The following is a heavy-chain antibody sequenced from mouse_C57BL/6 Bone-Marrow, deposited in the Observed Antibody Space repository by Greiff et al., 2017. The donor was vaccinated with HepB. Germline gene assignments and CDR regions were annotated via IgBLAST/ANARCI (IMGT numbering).Heavy chain of an antibody. CDR3: ARQDYYGSSYYFDY. J-gene: IGHJ2*01. V-gene: IGHV5-12*01. D-gene: IGHD1-1*01. Sequence: EVQRVESGGGLVQPGGSLKLSCAASGFTFSDYYMYWVRQTPEKRLEWVAYISNGGGSTYYPDTVKGRYTISRDNAKNTLYLQKSRLKSENTAMYYCARQDYYGSSYYFDYWGQGTTLTVSS. CDR1: GFTFSDYY. CDR2: ISNGGGST.